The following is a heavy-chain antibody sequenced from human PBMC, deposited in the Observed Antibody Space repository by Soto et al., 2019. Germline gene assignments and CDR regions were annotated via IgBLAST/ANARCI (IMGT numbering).Heavy chain of an antibody. D-gene: IGHD3-22*01. CDR2: IYYSGST. J-gene: IGHJ5*02. CDR3: ASSRTHYYDSSGYYSLFDP. CDR1: GGSISSYY. V-gene: IGHV4-59*01. Sequence: PSETLSLTCTVSGGSISSYYWSWIRQPPGKGLEWIGYIYYSGSTNYNPSLKSRVTISVDTSKNQFSLKLSSVTAADTAVYYCASSRTHYYDSSGYYSLFDPWGQGTLVTVSS.